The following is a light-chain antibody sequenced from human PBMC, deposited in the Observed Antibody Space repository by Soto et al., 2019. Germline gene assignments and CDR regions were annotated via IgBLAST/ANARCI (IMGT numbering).Light chain of an antibody. CDR2: DVS. Sequence: QSVLTQPASVSGSPGQSITISCTGTSSDVGGYNYVSWYQQHPGKAPKLMIYDVSNRPSGVSNRFSGSKSGNTASLTISGLQAEDEADYYCSSYTSSSTSVVFGGGTKVPS. J-gene: IGLJ2*01. CDR3: SSYTSSSTSVV. V-gene: IGLV2-14*01. CDR1: SSDVGGYNY.